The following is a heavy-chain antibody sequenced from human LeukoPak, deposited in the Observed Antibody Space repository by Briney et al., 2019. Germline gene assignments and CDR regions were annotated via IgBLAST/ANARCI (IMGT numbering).Heavy chain of an antibody. CDR3: AKSATTVTSNFDY. Sequence: PGGSLRLSCAASGFTFSSHGMSWVRQAPGKGLEWVLGISGSGGGTFYADSVRGRFTISRDNSKNTVYLQMNSLRAEDTAVYYCAKSATTVTSNFDYWGQGTLVTVSS. V-gene: IGHV3-23*01. D-gene: IGHD4-17*01. CDR1: GFTFSSHG. CDR2: ISGSGGGT. J-gene: IGHJ4*02.